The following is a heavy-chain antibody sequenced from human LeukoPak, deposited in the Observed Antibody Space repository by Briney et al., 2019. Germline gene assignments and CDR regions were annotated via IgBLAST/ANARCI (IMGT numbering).Heavy chain of an antibody. D-gene: IGHD3-22*01. J-gene: IGHJ4*02. CDR1: GYTFTGYY. Sequence: ASVKVSCKASGYTFTGYYMHWVRQAPGQGLEWMGWINPNSGGTNYAQKFQGRVTMTRDTSISTAYMELSRLRSDDTAVYYCARGDYYYDSSGYSAFDYWGQGTLVTVSS. CDR3: ARGDYYYDSSGYSAFDY. CDR2: INPNSGGT. V-gene: IGHV1-2*02.